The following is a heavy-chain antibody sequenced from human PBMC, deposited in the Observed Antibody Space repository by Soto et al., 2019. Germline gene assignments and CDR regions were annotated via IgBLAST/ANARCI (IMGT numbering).Heavy chain of an antibody. CDR2: INHSGST. J-gene: IGHJ5*02. V-gene: IGHV4-34*01. D-gene: IGHD6-19*01. Sequence: QVQLQQWGAGLLKPSETLSLTCAVYGGSFSGYYWSWIRQPPGKGLEWIGEINHSGSTNYNPSLKSRVTISVDTSKNQFSLKLSSVTAADTVVYYCARGRIAVAGTGRQIYNWFDPWGQGTLVTVSS. CDR1: GGSFSGYY. CDR3: ARGRIAVAGTGRQIYNWFDP.